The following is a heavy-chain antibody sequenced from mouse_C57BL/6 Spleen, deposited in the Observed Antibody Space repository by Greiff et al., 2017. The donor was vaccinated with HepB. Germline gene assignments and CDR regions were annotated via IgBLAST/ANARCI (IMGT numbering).Heavy chain of an antibody. Sequence: EVHLVESGGGLVQPGGSLSLSCAASGFTFTDYYMSWVRQPPGKALEWLGFIRNKANGHTTEYSASVKGLFTISRDNSQSILYLQMNALRAEDSATYYCARSSLITTVLNWYFDVWGTGTTVTVSS. CDR1: GFTFTDYY. J-gene: IGHJ1*03. CDR2: IRNKANGHTT. V-gene: IGHV7-3*01. CDR3: ARSSLITTVLNWYFDV. D-gene: IGHD1-1*01.